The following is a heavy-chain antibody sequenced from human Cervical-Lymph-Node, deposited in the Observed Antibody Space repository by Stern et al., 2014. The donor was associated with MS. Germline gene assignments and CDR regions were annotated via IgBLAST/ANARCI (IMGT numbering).Heavy chain of an antibody. CDR3: AAKGYPFLEG. Sequence: VHLVESGAEVKKPGASVKVSCKASEYPFTAYYLHWVRQAPGKGLEWMGWINPNSGGTKAAKQFQGWVAMTRDTSSSTACMELRRLNPNDTAVYYCAAKGYPFLEGWGQGTLVTVSA. V-gene: IGHV1-2*04. CDR2: INPNSGGT. J-gene: IGHJ4*01. CDR1: EYPFTAYY. D-gene: IGHD2-15*01.